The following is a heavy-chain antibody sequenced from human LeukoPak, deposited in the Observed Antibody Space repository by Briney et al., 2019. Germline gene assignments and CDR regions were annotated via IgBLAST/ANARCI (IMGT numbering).Heavy chain of an antibody. CDR2: INPRSGGT. CDR1: GYTCTDNY. Sequence: ASVKVSCKASGYTCTDNYIHWVRKAPGQGLELMGWINPRSGGTSYGQKFQGRVSVTRDTSISTAYMELSSLTSDDTAVYYCGRVAYCGSGCYYYFDYWGQGTLVTVSS. J-gene: IGHJ4*02. CDR3: GRVAYCGSGCYYYFDY. V-gene: IGHV1-2*02. D-gene: IGHD2-21*02.